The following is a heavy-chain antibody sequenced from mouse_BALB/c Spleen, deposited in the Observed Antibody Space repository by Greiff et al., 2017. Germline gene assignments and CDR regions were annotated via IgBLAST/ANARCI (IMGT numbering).Heavy chain of an antibody. CDR2: ISSGSSTI. CDR1: GFTFSSFG. CDR3: ARSLNWDGFAY. J-gene: IGHJ3*01. Sequence: DVKLVESGGGLVQPGGSRKLSCAASGFTFSSFGMHWVRQAPEKGLEWVAYISSGSSTIYYADTVKGRFTISRDNPKNTLFLQMTSLRSEDTAMYYCARSLNWDGFAYWGQGTLVTVSA. V-gene: IGHV5-17*02. D-gene: IGHD4-1*02.